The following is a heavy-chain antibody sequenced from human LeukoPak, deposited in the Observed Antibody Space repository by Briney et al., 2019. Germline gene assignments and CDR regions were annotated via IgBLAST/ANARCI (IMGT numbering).Heavy chain of an antibody. D-gene: IGHD3-9*01. J-gene: IGHJ4*02. CDR1: GFTFSDYY. CDR2: ISSTSSTI. Sequence: GGSLRLSCAASGFTFSDYYMSWIRQAPGKGLEWVSYISSTSSTISYADSVKGRFTISRDNAKNSLYLQMNSLRDEDTAVYYCARGDDILTRSGRIFDYWGQGTQVTVSS. V-gene: IGHV3-11*01. CDR3: ARGDDILTRSGRIFDY.